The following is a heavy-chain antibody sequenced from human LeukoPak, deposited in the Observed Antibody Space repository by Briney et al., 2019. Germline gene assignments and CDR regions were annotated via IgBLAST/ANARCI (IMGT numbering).Heavy chain of an antibody. V-gene: IGHV1-46*01. J-gene: IGHJ4*02. CDR3: ARDVVVTAHGGDFDY. Sequence: ASVKVSCKASGYTFTSYYMHWVRQAPGQGLEWMGIINPSGGSTSYAQKFQGRVTMTRDTSTRTVYMEQSSLRSEDTAVYYCARDVVVTAHGGDFDYWGQGTLVTVSS. CDR2: INPSGGST. CDR1: GYTFTSYY. D-gene: IGHD2-21*02.